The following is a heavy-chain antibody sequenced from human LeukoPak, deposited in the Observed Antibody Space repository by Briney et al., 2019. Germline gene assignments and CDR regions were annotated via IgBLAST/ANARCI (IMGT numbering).Heavy chain of an antibody. CDR1: GGSISSGGYY. CDR2: IYYSGST. D-gene: IGHD4-11*01. V-gene: IGHV4-31*03. Sequence: SQTLSLTCTVSGGSISSGGYYWSWIRQHPGKGPEWIGYIYYSGSTYYNPSLKSRVTISVDTSKNQFSLKLSSVTAADTAVYYCARGLTTVTPGENWFDPWGQGTLVTVSS. CDR3: ARGLTTVTPGENWFDP. J-gene: IGHJ5*02.